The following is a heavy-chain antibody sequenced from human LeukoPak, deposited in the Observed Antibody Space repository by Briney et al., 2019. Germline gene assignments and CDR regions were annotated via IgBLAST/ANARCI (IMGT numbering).Heavy chain of an antibody. Sequence: GGSXXLXXAXXXXXXXXYXMXWVRQAPGXGLEWVSGISVSGYNTYYADSVKGRFTISRDNSKNTLYLKMSSLRAEDTAVYFCAKVLRGGVDIVAHAGAFDIWGQGTMVTVSS. V-gene: IGHV3-23*01. J-gene: IGHJ3*02. CDR3: AKVLRGGVDIVAHAGAFDI. D-gene: IGHD5-12*01. CDR1: XXXXXXYX. CDR2: ISVSGYNT.